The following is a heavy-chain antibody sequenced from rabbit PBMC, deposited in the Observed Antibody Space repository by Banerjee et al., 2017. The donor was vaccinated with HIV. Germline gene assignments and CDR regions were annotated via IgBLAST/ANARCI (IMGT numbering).Heavy chain of an antibody. J-gene: IGHJ3*01. D-gene: IGHD1-1*01. CDR1: GFTISSSYY. V-gene: IGHV1S45*01. CDR2: INTGSGST. Sequence: QEQLVESGGGLVQPEGSLALTCKASGFTISSSYYMSWVRQAPGKGLEWIGYINTGSGSTYYASWAKGRFTISKTSSTTVTLQMTSLTAADTATYFCARGGGFTRLDLWGQGTLVT. CDR3: ARGGGFTRLDL.